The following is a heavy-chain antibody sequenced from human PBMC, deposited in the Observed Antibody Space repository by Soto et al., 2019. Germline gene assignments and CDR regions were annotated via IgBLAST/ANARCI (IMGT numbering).Heavy chain of an antibody. CDR1: GYTFTNYG. CDR2: LNTYNGNT. Sequence: QIQLLQAEGEVRQPGASVKVSCKTSGYTFTNYGVTWVRQAPGQGLEWMGWLNTYNGNTKYAQKLQCRVSMHTDTSTSTAYVALRSLRSDDKAVYYWARDQNPTESDFWGQGTLFPVSS. V-gene: IGHV1-18*01. J-gene: IGHJ4*02. CDR3: ARDQNPTESDF. D-gene: IGHD4-4*01.